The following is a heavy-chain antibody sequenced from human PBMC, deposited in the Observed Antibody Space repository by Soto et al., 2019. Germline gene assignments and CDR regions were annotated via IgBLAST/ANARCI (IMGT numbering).Heavy chain of an antibody. V-gene: IGHV2-70*01. J-gene: IGHJ4*02. D-gene: IGHD2-8*01. CDR1: GFSLGTSGMC. CDR2: IDWDDDK. Sequence: SGPTLVNPTQTLTLTCTFSGFSLGTSGMCVSRIRQPPGKALEWLALIDWDDDKYYSTSLRTRLTISKDTSKNQVVLTMTNMDPVDTATYYCARIRTHHCTNGVCYTPHFDYWGQGTLVTVPQ. CDR3: ARIRTHHCTNGVCYTPHFDY.